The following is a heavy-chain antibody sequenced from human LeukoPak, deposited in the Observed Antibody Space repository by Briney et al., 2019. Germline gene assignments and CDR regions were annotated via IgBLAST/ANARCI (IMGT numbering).Heavy chain of an antibody. CDR3: AKDRRHSSGWAAEYFQH. D-gene: IGHD6-19*01. CDR1: GLTFSRNS. J-gene: IGHJ1*01. Sequence: GGSLRLSCAASGLTFSRNSMNWVRQAPGKGLEWVAVISYDGSNKYYADSVKGRFTISRDNSKNTLYLQMNSLRAEDTAVYYCAKDRRHSSGWAAEYFQHWGQGTLVTVSS. V-gene: IGHV3-30*18. CDR2: ISYDGSNK.